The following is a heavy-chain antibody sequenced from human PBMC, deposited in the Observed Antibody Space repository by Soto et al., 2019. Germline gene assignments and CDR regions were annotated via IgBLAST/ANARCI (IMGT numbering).Heavy chain of an antibody. CDR1: GYTFTNYY. V-gene: IGHV1-8*02. J-gene: IGHJ6*03. CDR3: ARALARPDSNYYYYMDV. CDR2: MNPNSGNT. Sequence: GASVKVSCKASGYTFTNYYGDWVRQAQGQGPEWMGWMNPNSGNTGYAQKFQGRVTMTRNTSISTAYMELSSLRSEDTAVYYCARALARPDSNYYYYMDVWGKGTTVTVSS. D-gene: IGHD2-21*01.